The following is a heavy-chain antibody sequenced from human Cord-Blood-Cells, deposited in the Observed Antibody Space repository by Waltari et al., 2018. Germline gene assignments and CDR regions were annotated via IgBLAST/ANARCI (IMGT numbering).Heavy chain of an antibody. Sequence: QVQLVESGGGVVQPGRSLRLSCAASGSTFRSHGMPWVRQAPGKGLEWVAVIWYDGSNKYYADSVKGRFTISRDNSKNTLYLQMNSLRAEDTAVYYCARGDNWNYFDYWGQGTLVTVSS. D-gene: IGHD1-20*01. J-gene: IGHJ4*02. CDR1: GSTFRSHG. V-gene: IGHV3-33*01. CDR2: IWYDGSNK. CDR3: ARGDNWNYFDY.